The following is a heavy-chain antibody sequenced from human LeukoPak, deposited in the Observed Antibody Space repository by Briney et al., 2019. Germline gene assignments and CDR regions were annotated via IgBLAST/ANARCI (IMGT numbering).Heavy chain of an antibody. CDR3: ARGGSRSRRGDDAFDI. V-gene: IGHV1-18*01. CDR1: GYTFTNYA. D-gene: IGHD3-10*01. CDR2: ISAYNGNT. Sequence: GASVKVSCKASGYTFTNYAMNWVRQAPGQGLEWMGWISAYNGNTELAQKFQGRVTLATDASTSTAYVELRSLTSDDTAVYFCARGGSRSRRGDDAFDIWGQGTMVTVS. J-gene: IGHJ3*02.